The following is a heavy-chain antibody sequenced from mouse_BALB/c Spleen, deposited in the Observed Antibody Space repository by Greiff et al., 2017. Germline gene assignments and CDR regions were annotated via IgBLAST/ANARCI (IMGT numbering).Heavy chain of an antibody. CDR1: GYTFTSYW. CDR3: ARSYDGYYESLFAY. J-gene: IGHJ3*01. CDR2: IYPGDGDT. Sequence: VQLQESGAELARPGASVKLSCKASGYTFTSYWMQWVKQRPGQGLEWIGAIYPGDGDTRYTQKFKGKATLTADKSSSTAYMQLSSLASEDSAVYYCARSYDGYYESLFAYWGQGTLVTVSA. V-gene: IGHV1-87*01. D-gene: IGHD2-3*01.